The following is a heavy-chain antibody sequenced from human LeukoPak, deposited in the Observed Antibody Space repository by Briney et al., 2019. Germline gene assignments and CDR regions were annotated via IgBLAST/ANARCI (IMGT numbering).Heavy chain of an antibody. CDR1: GYTLTKLS. J-gene: IGHJ4*02. Sequence: ASVKVSCKVSGYTLTKLSMHWVRQAPGKGLEWMGGFDPEDGETIYAQKFQGRVTMTKDTSTDTAYMELRSLRSEDTAVYCCATGWFGELSVSDYWGQGPLLPVSS. V-gene: IGHV1-24*01. D-gene: IGHD3-10*01. CDR2: FDPEDGET. CDR3: ATGWFGELSVSDY.